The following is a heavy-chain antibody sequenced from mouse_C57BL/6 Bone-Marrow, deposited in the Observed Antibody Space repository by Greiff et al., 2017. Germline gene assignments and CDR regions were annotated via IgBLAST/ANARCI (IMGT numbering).Heavy chain of an antibody. CDR1: GFTFSDYY. Sequence: EVQRVESEGGLVQPGSSMKLSCTASGFTFSDYYMAWVRQVPEKGLEWVANINYDGSSTYYLDSLKSRFIISRDNAKNILYLQMSSLKSEDTATYYCAREYYGRFDYWGQGTTLTVSS. D-gene: IGHD1-1*01. V-gene: IGHV5-16*01. J-gene: IGHJ2*01. CDR3: AREYYGRFDY. CDR2: INYDGSST.